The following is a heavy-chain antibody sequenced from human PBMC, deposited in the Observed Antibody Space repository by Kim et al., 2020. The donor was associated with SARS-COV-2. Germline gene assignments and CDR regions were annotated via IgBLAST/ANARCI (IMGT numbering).Heavy chain of an antibody. D-gene: IGHD2-2*01. V-gene: IGHV4-39*01. Sequence: SETLSLTCTVSGGSISSSSYYWGWIRQPPGKGLEWIGSIYYSGSTYYNPSLKSRVTISVDTSKNQFSLKLSSVTAADTAVYYCARHLGGLIVVPAAMPAFDYYGMDVWGQGTTVTVSS. CDR1: GGSISSSSYY. CDR2: IYYSGST. CDR3: ARHLGGLIVVPAAMPAFDYYGMDV. J-gene: IGHJ6*02.